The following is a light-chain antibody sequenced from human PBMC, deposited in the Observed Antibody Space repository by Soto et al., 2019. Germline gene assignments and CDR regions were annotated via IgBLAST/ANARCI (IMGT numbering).Light chain of an antibody. J-gene: IGKJ1*01. Sequence: ENVLTQSPGTLSLSPGERATLSCRASQTIGSNLAWYQQKPGQAPRLLIYDASNRATGIPARFSGSGSGTDFTLTISSLEAEDFAVYYCQQHVSWHTFGQGTKVDIK. CDR3: QQHVSWHT. CDR1: QTIGSN. CDR2: DAS. V-gene: IGKV3-11*01.